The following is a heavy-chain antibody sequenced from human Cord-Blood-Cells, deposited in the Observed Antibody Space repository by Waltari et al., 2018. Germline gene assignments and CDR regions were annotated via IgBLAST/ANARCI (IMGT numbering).Heavy chain of an antibody. CDR2: IDWDDDK. J-gene: IGHJ4*02. CDR3: ARSLYDSSGYYFDY. D-gene: IGHD3-22*01. Sequence: QVTLRESGPALVKPTQTLTLTCTFSGFSLSTSGMCVSWIRQPPGKALEWLARIDWDDDKYYSTTLKTRLTISKDTSKNQVVLTMTNMDPVDTATYYCARSLYDSSGYYFDYWGQGTLVTVSS. V-gene: IGHV2-70*15. CDR1: GFSLSTSGMC.